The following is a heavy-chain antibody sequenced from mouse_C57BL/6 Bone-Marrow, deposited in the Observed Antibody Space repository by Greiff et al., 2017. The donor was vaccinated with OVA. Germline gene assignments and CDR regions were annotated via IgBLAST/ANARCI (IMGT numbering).Heavy chain of an antibody. Sequence: QVQLKESGAELARPGASVKLSCKASGYTFTSYGISWVKQRTGQGLEWIGEIYPRSGNTYYNEKFKGKATLTADKSSSTAYMELRSLTSEDSAVYFCDYYRSSYYFDYWGQGTTLTVSS. J-gene: IGHJ2*01. CDR2: IYPRSGNT. D-gene: IGHD1-1*01. CDR3: DYYRSSYYFDY. CDR1: GYTFTSYG. V-gene: IGHV1-81*01.